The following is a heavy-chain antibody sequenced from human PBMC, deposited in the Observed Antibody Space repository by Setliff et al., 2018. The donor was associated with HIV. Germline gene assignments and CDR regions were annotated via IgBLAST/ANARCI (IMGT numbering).Heavy chain of an antibody. J-gene: IGHJ4*02. Sequence: LRLSCAAAGFTFSNAWMTWVRQAPGKGLEWVARIRDKKNGGTTYYAAPVEGRFTISRDDSKNTLSLQMNSLKTEDTAIYYCTTDLGSGRFSWNNNWGQGTLVTVSS. CDR2: IRDKKNGGTT. V-gene: IGHV3-15*01. CDR3: TTDLGSGRFSWNNN. CDR1: GFTFSNAW. D-gene: IGHD1-26*01.